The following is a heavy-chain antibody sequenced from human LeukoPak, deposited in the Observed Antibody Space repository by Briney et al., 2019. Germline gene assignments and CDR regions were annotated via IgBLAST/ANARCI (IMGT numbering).Heavy chain of an antibody. Sequence: SVKVSCKASGGTFSSYAISWVRQAPGQGLEWMGGIIPIFGTANYAQKFQGRVTITADESTSTAYMELSSLRSEDTAVYYCARGGYYYDSSGYYTVWFDPWGQGTLATVSS. CDR3: ARGGYYYDSSGYYTVWFDP. D-gene: IGHD3-22*01. J-gene: IGHJ5*02. CDR2: IIPIFGTA. CDR1: GGTFSSYA. V-gene: IGHV1-69*13.